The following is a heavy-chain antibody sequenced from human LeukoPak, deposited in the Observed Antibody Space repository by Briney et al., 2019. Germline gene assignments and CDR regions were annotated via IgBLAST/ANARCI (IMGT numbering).Heavy chain of an antibody. Sequence: GGTLRLTCAASGFTFSIYSMIRVRQAPGKGLEWVSSISSSSSSYIYYADSVKGRFTISRDNAKNSLYLQMNSLRAEDTAVYYCAKNFGGTVAPSLDYWGQGTLVTVSS. V-gene: IGHV3-21*04. CDR1: GFTFSIYS. D-gene: IGHD4-17*01. CDR3: AKNFGGTVAPSLDY. CDR2: ISSSSSSYI. J-gene: IGHJ4*02.